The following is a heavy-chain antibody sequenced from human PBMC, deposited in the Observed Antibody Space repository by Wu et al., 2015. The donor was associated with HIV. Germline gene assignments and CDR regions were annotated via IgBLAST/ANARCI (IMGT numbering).Heavy chain of an antibody. D-gene: IGHD3-9*01. V-gene: IGHV1-69*05. CDR1: GGTLNNYA. CDR3: ARLLTTPGNFRENWFDP. J-gene: IGHJ5*02. CDR2: IVPVFGTA. Sequence: QVQLIQSGAEVKEPGSSVKVSCKASGGTLNNYAINWVRQAPGQGLEWMGGIVPVFGTAIYAQKFQGKVTIATDESSTTAYMELHSLRSEDTAIYYCARLLTTPGNFRENWFDPWGQGTLVIVSS.